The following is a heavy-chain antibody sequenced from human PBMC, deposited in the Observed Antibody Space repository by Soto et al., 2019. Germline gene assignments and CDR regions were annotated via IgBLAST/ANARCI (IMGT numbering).Heavy chain of an antibody. D-gene: IGHD1-26*01. CDR2: ISYDGSNN. V-gene: IGHV3-30-3*01. J-gene: IGHJ4*02. Sequence: QVQLVESGGGVVQPGRSLRLSCAASGFTFSSYAMHWVRQAPGKGLEWVAVISYDGSNNYYADSVKGRFTISRDNSKNTLYLQMNSLRAEDTAVYYCAREEPSVEGAYDYWGQGTLVTVSS. CDR3: AREEPSVEGAYDY. CDR1: GFTFSSYA.